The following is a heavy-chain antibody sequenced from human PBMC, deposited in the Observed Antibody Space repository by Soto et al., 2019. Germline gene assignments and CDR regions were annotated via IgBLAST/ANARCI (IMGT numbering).Heavy chain of an antibody. CDR3: AKNGAVTTMRYYYYYMDV. D-gene: IGHD4-4*01. V-gene: IGHV3-23*01. CDR1: GFTFISYG. CDR2: ISGSGGST. Sequence: GGSLRLSCAAAGFTFISYGRSWVRQAPGKGLEWVSAISGSGGSTYYADSVKGRFTISRDNSKNTLYLQMNSLRAEDTAVYYCAKNGAVTTMRYYYYYMDVWGKGTTVTVSS. J-gene: IGHJ6*03.